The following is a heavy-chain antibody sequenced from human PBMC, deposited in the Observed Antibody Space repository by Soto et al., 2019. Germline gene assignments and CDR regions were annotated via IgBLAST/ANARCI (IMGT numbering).Heavy chain of an antibody. J-gene: IGHJ4*02. D-gene: IGHD5-12*01. CDR3: ARQWLQFMTYQGFDY. CDR1: GFTFSSYA. V-gene: IGHV3-30-3*01. CDR2: ISYDGSNK. Sequence: GGSLRLSCAASGFTFSSYAMHWARQAPGKGLEWVAVISYDGSNKYYADSVKGRFTISRDNSKNTLYLQMNSLRAEDTAVCYCARQWLQFMTYQGFDYWGQGTLVTVSS.